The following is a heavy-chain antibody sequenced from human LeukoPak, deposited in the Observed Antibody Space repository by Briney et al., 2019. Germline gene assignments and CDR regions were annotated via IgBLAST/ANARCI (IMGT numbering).Heavy chain of an antibody. Sequence: PGGSLRLSCAASGFTFSSYGMHWVRQAPGKGLEWVAVIWYDGSNKYYADSVKGRFTISRDNSKNTLYLQMNSLRDEDTAVYYCARGPVVVTAILDYWGQGTLVTVSS. J-gene: IGHJ4*02. V-gene: IGHV3-33*01. CDR1: GFTFSSYG. CDR2: IWYDGSNK. CDR3: ARGPVVVTAILDY. D-gene: IGHD2-21*02.